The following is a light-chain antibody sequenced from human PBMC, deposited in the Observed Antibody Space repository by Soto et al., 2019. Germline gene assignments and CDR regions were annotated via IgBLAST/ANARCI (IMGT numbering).Light chain of an antibody. CDR1: SSDVGGYNY. Sequence: QSALTQPASVSGSPGQSITISCTGTSSDVGGYNYVSWYQQYPGKAPKLMIYDVSNRPSEVSNRFSGSKSDNTASLIISGLQAEDEADYYCSSSTSSNTLVFGGGPKVTVL. V-gene: IGLV2-14*01. CDR3: SSSTSSNTLV. CDR2: DVS. J-gene: IGLJ2*01.